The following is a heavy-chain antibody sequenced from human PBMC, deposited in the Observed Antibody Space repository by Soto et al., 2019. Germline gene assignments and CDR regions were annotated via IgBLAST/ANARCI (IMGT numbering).Heavy chain of an antibody. CDR2: IYRGGST. V-gene: IGHV3-66*01. D-gene: IGHD2-15*01. CDR3: ARDVNVVVVAATPDY. J-gene: IGHJ4*02. CDR1: GFTVSSNF. Sequence: GGSLRLSCAASGFTVSSNFMSWVRQAPGKGLEWVSLIYRGGSTYYADSVKGRFTISRDKSKNTLYLQMNSLRAEDTAVYYCARDVNVVVVAATPDYWGQGT.